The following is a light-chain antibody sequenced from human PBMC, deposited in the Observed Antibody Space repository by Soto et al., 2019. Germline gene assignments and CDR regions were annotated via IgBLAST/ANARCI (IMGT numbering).Light chain of an antibody. Sequence: EIVWTQSPGSLSLSPGERSALSCRSSQNVGSRYLAWYQQKPGQAPRLLIYGTSNRATGIPDRFSGSGSGTDFSLTISSLEPGDLAVYYCQQYGSSPRTFGQGTKVDIK. CDR3: QQYGSSPRT. J-gene: IGKJ1*01. V-gene: IGKV3-20*01. CDR2: GTS. CDR1: QNVGSRY.